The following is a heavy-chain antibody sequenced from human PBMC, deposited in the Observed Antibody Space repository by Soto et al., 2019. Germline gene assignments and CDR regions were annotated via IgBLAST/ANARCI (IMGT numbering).Heavy chain of an antibody. Sequence: QVQLVQSGAEEKKPGASVKVSCKASGYTFTSYAMHWVRQAPGQRLEWMGWINAGNGNTKYSQKFQGRVTITRDTSASTAYMELSSRRSEDTAVYYCARDLLGFGELRSGYYYGMDVWGQGTTVTVSS. CDR2: INAGNGNT. D-gene: IGHD3-10*01. CDR3: ARDLLGFGELRSGYYYGMDV. CDR1: GYTFTSYA. V-gene: IGHV1-3*05. J-gene: IGHJ6*02.